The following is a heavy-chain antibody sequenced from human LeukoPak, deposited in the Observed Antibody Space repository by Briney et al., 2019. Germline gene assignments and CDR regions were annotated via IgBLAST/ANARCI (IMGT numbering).Heavy chain of an antibody. V-gene: IGHV3-23*01. CDR1: GFTFSSYA. J-gene: IGHJ4*02. D-gene: IGHD3-9*01. CDR3: AKVSESNYDFLTGYYTPYYFDY. Sequence: GGALRLSCAASGFTFSSYAMSWVRQAPGQGLEWVSAISGSDGSTYDADSVKGRFTISRDNSKNMLYLQMNSLRAEDTAVYYCAKVSESNYDFLTGYYTPYYFDYWGQGTLVTVSS. CDR2: ISGSDGST.